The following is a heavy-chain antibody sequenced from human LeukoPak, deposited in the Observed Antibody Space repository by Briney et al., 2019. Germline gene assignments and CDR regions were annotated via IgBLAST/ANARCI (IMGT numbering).Heavy chain of an antibody. CDR2: IYYSGST. Sequence: PSETLSLTCTVSGGSISSSSYYWGWIRQPPGKGLEWIGSIYYSGSTYYNPSLKSRVAISVDTSKNQFPLKLSSVTAADTAVYYCASFYYDSSGYPYFDYWGQGTLVTVSS. CDR3: ASFYYDSSGYPYFDY. J-gene: IGHJ4*02. V-gene: IGHV4-39*01. CDR1: GGSISSSSYY. D-gene: IGHD3-22*01.